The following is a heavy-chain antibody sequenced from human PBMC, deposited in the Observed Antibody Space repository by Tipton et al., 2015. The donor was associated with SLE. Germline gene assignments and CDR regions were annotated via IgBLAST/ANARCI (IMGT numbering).Heavy chain of an antibody. V-gene: IGHV1-8*01. CDR3: ARQTSWYFDL. J-gene: IGHJ2*01. Sequence: QVQLVQSGVEVKKPGASVKVSCKASGYSFSNYEINWVRQATGQGLEWMGWMSPYSANTGYAQKFQGRVTMTRDTSISTAYMELSSLRSEDTAMYYCARQTSWYFDLWGRGTLVTVSS. CDR2: MSPYSANT. CDR1: GYSFSNYE.